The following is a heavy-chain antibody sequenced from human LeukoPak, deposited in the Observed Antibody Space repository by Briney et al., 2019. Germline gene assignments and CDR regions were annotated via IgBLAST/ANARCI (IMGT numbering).Heavy chain of an antibody. D-gene: IGHD5-18*01. Sequence: PGGSLRLSCAASGFTFSSYGMHWVRQAPGKGLEGVAGISYDENNKYYAASVKGRFTISRDNSKNTLYLQMNILRAEDTAAYYCARDLGYSHVYSFNYWGQGTLVTVSS. J-gene: IGHJ4*02. CDR1: GFTFSSYG. V-gene: IGHV3-30*03. CDR3: ARDLGYSHVYSFNY. CDR2: ISYDENNK.